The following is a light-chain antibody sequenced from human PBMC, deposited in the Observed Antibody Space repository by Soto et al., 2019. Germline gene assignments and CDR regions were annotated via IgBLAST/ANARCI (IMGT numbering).Light chain of an antibody. CDR2: GDN. Sequence: QSVLTQPPSVSGAPGQRVSISCTGSTSNIGAPYDVHWYQHLPGTAPKLLIYGDNNRPSGVPDRFSGSKSGTSASLAITRLQAEDAADYYCQSYDISLHTYVFGNATKVTV. J-gene: IGLJ1*01. CDR1: TSNIGAPYD. CDR3: QSYDISLHTYV. V-gene: IGLV1-40*01.